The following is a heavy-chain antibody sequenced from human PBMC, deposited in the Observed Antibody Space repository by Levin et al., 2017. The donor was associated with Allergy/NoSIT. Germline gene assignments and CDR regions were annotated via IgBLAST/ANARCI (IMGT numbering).Heavy chain of an antibody. CDR1: GGSISSSIYY. CDR3: ARDSPDIAVPDDAFDI. CDR2: IYNSGST. Sequence: PSETLSLTCTVSGGSISSSIYYWTWIRQHPGKGLEWVGYIYNSGSTYYNPSLESRVTISMDTSKNQFSLKLSSVTVADTAVYYCARDSPDIAVPDDAFDIWGQGTLVTVSS. D-gene: IGHD6-19*01. V-gene: IGHV4-31*03. J-gene: IGHJ3*02.